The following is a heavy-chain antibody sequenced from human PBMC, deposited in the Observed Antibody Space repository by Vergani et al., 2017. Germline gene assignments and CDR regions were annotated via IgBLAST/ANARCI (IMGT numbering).Heavy chain of an antibody. CDR1: GFTFSSYS. D-gene: IGHD3-10*01. CDR2: ISSSSSYI. V-gene: IGHV3-21*01. Sequence: EVQLVESGGGLVKPGGSLRLSCAASGFTFSSYSMNWVRQAPGKGLEWVSSISSSSSYIYYADSVKGRFTISRDNAKNSLYLQMNSLRAEDTAVYYCARAANIVRLKTGGFDYWGQGTLVTVSS. CDR3: ARAANIVRLKTGGFDY. J-gene: IGHJ4*02.